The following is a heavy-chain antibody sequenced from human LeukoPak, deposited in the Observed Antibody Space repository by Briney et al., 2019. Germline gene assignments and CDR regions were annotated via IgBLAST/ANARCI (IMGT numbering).Heavy chain of an antibody. V-gene: IGHV1-69*05. CDR3: AKTPNSGWYEGDFDY. Sequence: GSSVKVSCKASGGTFSSYAISWVRQAPGQGLEWMGRIIPIFGTANYAQKFQGRVTITTDESMSTAYMELSSLRSEDTAVYYCAKTPNSGWYEGDFDYWGQGTLVTVSS. D-gene: IGHD6-19*01. CDR2: IIPIFGTA. J-gene: IGHJ4*02. CDR1: GGTFSSYA.